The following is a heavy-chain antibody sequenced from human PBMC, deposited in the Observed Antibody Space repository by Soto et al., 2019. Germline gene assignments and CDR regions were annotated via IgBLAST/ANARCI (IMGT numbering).Heavy chain of an antibody. D-gene: IGHD3-10*01. CDR2: IWYDGSNK. CDR3: ARVRGGDYYGSGSYYNPDYYYYYMDV. CDR1: GFTFSSYG. J-gene: IGHJ6*03. Sequence: GGSLRLSCAASGFTFSSYGMHWVRQAPGKGLEWVAVIWYDGSNKYYADSVKGRFTISRDNSKNTLYLQMNSLRAEDTAVYYCARVRGGDYYGSGSYYNPDYYYYYMDVWGKGTTVTVSS. V-gene: IGHV3-33*01.